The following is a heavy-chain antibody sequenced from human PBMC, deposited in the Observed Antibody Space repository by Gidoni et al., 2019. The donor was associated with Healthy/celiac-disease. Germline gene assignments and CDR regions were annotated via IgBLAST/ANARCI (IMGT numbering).Heavy chain of an antibody. CDR1: GFTFSSYA. CDR3: AREYDSSEIFDY. CDR2: ISGSGGST. D-gene: IGHD3-22*01. V-gene: IGHV3-23*01. J-gene: IGHJ4*02. Sequence: EVQLLESGGGLVQPGGSLRLSCPASGFTFSSYAMSWVREAPGKGLEWVSAISGSGGSTYYADSVKGRFTISRDNSKNTLYLQMNSLRAEDTAVYYCAREYDSSEIFDYWGQGTLVTVSS.